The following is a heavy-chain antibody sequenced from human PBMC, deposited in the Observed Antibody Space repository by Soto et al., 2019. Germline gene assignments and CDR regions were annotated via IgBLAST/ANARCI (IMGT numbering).Heavy chain of an antibody. CDR2: IDPSDSYT. CDR1: GYSFTSYW. V-gene: IGHV5-10-1*01. Sequence: PVESLKISCNGAGYSFTSYWISWVGQMPWKGLEWMGRIDPSDSYTNYSPSFQGHVTISADKSISTAYLQWSSLKASDTAMYYCASPVDTAMDDQYYGMDVWGQGTTVTVSS. D-gene: IGHD5-18*01. CDR3: ASPVDTAMDDQYYGMDV. J-gene: IGHJ6*02.